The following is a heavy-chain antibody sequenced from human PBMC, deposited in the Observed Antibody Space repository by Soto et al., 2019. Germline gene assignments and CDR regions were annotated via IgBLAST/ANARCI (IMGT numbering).Heavy chain of an antibody. CDR2: ISSNGSTI. Sequence: GGSLRLSCAASGFTFSSYSMNWVRQAPGKGLEWVSYISSNGSTIYYADSVKGRFAISRDNSKNTLYLQMNSLRAEDTAVYYCSKDHGVSSYFFDFWGQGTLVTVSS. D-gene: IGHD2-8*01. J-gene: IGHJ4*02. CDR3: SKDHGVSSYFFDF. CDR1: GFTFSSYS. V-gene: IGHV3-48*01.